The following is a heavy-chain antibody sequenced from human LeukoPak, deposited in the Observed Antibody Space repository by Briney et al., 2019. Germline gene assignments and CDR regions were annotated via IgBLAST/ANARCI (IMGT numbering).Heavy chain of an antibody. CDR1: GFIFRTYA. D-gene: IGHD3-22*01. Sequence: GGSLRLSCAASGFIFRTYALSWVRQAPGKGPEWVSAISGSAIYPHYADSVKGRFTISRDNSKNTLYLQMNDLRAGDTAVYYCTKTPYDNYYYYFDYWGQGALVTVSS. CDR2: ISGSAIYP. J-gene: IGHJ4*02. V-gene: IGHV3-23*01. CDR3: TKTPYDNYYYYFDY.